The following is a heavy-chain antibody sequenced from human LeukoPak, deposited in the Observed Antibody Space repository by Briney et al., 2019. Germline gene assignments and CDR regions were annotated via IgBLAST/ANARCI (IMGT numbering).Heavy chain of an antibody. Sequence: GGSLRLSCAASGFTFSIYGMHWVRQAPGKGLEWVAFIRYDGSNKYYADSVKGRFTISRDNSKNTLYLQMNSLRAEDTAVYYCARDSAPYYYGSGNDYWGQGTLVTVSS. CDR3: ARDSAPYYYGSGNDY. CDR2: IRYDGSNK. CDR1: GFTFSIYG. D-gene: IGHD3-10*01. J-gene: IGHJ4*02. V-gene: IGHV3-30*02.